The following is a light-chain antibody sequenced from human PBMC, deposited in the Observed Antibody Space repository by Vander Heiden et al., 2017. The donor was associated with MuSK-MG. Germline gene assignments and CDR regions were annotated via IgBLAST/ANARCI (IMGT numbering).Light chain of an antibody. V-gene: IGLV3-21*03. CDR1: HIGSKS. J-gene: IGLJ2*01. CDR3: HVWDSSGDPVV. Sequence: SYVLTPPHSVSVAPGKTAMIPCERSHIGSKSVHWYQQKPGQAPVLVVYDDRDRPSGIPERFSGSNSGNTATLTSSGVETGDEADYYCHVWDSSGDPVVFGGGTKRTVL. CDR2: DDR.